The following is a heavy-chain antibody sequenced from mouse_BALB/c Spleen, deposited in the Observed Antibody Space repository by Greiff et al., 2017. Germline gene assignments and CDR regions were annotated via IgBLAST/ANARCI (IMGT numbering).Heavy chain of an antibody. CDR3: AREGDFDY. V-gene: IGHV5-4*02. Sequence: EVQVVESGGGLVKPGGSLKLSCAASGFTFSDYYMYWVRQTPEKRLEWVATISDGGSYTYYPDSVKGRFTISRDNAKNNLYLQMSSLKSEDTAMYYCAREGDFDYWGQGTTLTVSS. CDR2: ISDGGSYT. CDR1: GFTFSDYY. J-gene: IGHJ2*01.